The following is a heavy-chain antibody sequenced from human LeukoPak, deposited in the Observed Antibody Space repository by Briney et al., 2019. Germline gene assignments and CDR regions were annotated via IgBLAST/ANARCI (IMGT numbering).Heavy chain of an antibody. CDR3: ARDRLYSSSWYYFDY. D-gene: IGHD6-13*01. CDR2: IWYDGSNK. Sequence: GGSLRLSCAASGFTFSSYGMHWVRQAPGKGLEWVAVIWYDGSNKYYADSVKGRFTISRDNSKNTLYLQMNSLRAEDTAVYYCARDRLYSSSWYYFDYWGRGTLVTVSS. J-gene: IGHJ4*02. V-gene: IGHV3-33*01. CDR1: GFTFSSYG.